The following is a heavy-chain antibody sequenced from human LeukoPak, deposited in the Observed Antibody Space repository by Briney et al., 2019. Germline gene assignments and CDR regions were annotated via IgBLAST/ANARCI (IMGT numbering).Heavy chain of an antibody. Sequence: SETLSLTCAVSGYSISSGYYWGWIRQPPEKGLEWIGSIYYSGSTYYNPSLKSRVTISVDTSKNQFSLKLSSVTAADTAVYYCARQEADFWSGYSDYWGQGTLVTVSS. V-gene: IGHV4-38-2*01. J-gene: IGHJ4*02. CDR2: IYYSGST. CDR3: ARQEADFWSGYSDY. D-gene: IGHD3-3*01. CDR1: GYSISSGYY.